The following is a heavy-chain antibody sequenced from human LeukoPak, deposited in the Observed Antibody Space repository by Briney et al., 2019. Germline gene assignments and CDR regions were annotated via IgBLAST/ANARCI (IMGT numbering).Heavy chain of an antibody. CDR2: IYYSGST. V-gene: IGHV4-59*01. CDR3: ARGRCSGGSCYPLGAFDI. D-gene: IGHD2-15*01. CDR1: GGSISSYY. J-gene: IGHJ3*02. Sequence: SSETLSLTCTVSGGSISSYYWSWIRQPPGKGLEWIGYIYYSGSTNYNPSLKSRVTISVDTSKNQFSLKLSSVTAAATAVYYCARGRCSGGSCYPLGAFDIWGQGTMVTVSS.